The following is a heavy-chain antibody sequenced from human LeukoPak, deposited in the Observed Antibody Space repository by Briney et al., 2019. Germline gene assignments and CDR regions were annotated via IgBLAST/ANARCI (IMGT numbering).Heavy chain of an antibody. CDR2: IYYSGST. V-gene: IGHV4-39*01. CDR1: SGSISSSSYY. J-gene: IGHJ4*02. CDR3: AKSGSSWYFY. D-gene: IGHD6-13*01. Sequence: SETLSLTCTISSGSISSSSYYWGWIRQPPGKGLEWIGSIYYSGSTYYNPSLKSRVTISVDTSKNQFSLKLSSVTAADTAVYFCAKSGSSWYFYWGQGTLVTVSS.